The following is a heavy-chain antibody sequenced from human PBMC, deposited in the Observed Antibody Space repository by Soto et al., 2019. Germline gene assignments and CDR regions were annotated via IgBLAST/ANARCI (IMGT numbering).Heavy chain of an antibody. CDR1: GGSISSGDYY. CDR3: ARGYYYYDSSGYWYPNWFDP. Sequence: PSETLSLTCTVSGGSISSGDYYWSWIRQPPGKGLEWIGYIYYSGSAYYNPSLKSRVTISVDTSKNQFSLKLSSVTAADTAVYYCARGYYYYDSSGYWYPNWFDPWGQGTLVTVSS. D-gene: IGHD3-22*01. CDR2: IYYSGSA. J-gene: IGHJ5*02. V-gene: IGHV4-30-4*01.